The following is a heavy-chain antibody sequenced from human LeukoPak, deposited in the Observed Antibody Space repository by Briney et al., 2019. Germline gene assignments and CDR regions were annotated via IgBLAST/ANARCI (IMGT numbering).Heavy chain of an antibody. D-gene: IGHD3-3*01. CDR3: ARGAEGVVINMYYFDY. J-gene: IGHJ4*02. V-gene: IGHV1-18*01. Sequence: ASVKVSCKASGYTFTSYVISWVRQAPGQGLEWMGWISAYNGNTNYAQKLQGRVTMTTDTSTSTAYMELRSLRFDDTAVYYCARGAEGVVINMYYFDYWGQGTLVTVSS. CDR2: ISAYNGNT. CDR1: GYTFTSYV.